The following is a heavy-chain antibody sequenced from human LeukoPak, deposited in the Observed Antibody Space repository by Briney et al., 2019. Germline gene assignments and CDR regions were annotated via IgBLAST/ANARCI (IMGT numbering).Heavy chain of an antibody. CDR3: ARGRDYVWGSFRTRLYYFDY. CDR1: GDSMSDYF. J-gene: IGHJ4*02. D-gene: IGHD3-16*02. Sequence: SETLSLTCTVSGDSMSDYFWTWIRQPPGKGLEWIGEVNHSGSTNNNPSLKSRVAISVDTSKNQFSLKLNSVTAADTAVYYCARGRDYVWGSFRTRLYYFDYWGQGALVTVSS. V-gene: IGHV4-34*01. CDR2: VNHSGST.